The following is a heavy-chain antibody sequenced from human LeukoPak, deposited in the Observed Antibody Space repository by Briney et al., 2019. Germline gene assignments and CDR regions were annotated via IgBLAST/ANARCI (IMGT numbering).Heavy chain of an antibody. D-gene: IGHD3-3*01. CDR1: GGSISSYY. Sequence: PSETLSLTCTVSGGSISSYYWSWIRQPPGKGLEWIGYTYYSGSTNYNPSLKSRVTISVDTSKNQFSLKLSSVTAADTAVYYCASGDDFWSGYLYYWGQGTLVTVSS. CDR2: TYYSGST. CDR3: ASGDDFWSGYLYY. V-gene: IGHV4-59*08. J-gene: IGHJ4*02.